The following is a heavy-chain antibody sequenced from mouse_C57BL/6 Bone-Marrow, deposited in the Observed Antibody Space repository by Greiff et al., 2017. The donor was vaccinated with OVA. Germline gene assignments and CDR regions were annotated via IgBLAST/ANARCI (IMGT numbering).Heavy chain of an antibody. CDR1: GYTFTDYY. CDR3: ASSSTRRYFDV. V-gene: IGHV1-26*01. Sequence: EVQLQESGPELVKPGASVKISCKASGYTFTDYYMNWVKQSHGKSLEWIGDINPNNGGTSYNQKFKGKATLTVDKSSSTAYMELRSLTSEDSAVYYCASSSTRRYFDVWGTGTTVTVSS. D-gene: IGHD1-1*01. CDR2: INPNNGGT. J-gene: IGHJ1*03.